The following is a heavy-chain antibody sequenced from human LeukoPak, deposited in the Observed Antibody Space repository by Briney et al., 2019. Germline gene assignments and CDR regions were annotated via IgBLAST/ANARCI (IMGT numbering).Heavy chain of an antibody. J-gene: IGHJ6*02. Sequence: GRTLRPSPAASGLTSCSYEMNSVREAPGKGQEWVSCISSSGSTIYYTASVKGRFTIPRAHAKTSLYLQMNSLRAEDTAVYYCAITMEVVVVSAAIPPYYYYGMDVWGQGTTVTVSS. CDR3: AITMEVVVVSAAIPPYYYYGMDV. V-gene: IGHV3-48*03. D-gene: IGHD2-2*01. CDR1: GLTSCSYE. CDR2: ISSSGSTI.